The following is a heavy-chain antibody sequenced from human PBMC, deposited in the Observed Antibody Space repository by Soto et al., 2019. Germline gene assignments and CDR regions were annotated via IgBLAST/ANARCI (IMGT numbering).Heavy chain of an antibody. Sequence: QVQLVQSGAEVKKPGSSVKVSCKASGGTFSSYAISWVRQAPGQGLEWMGGIIPIFGTANYAQKFQGRATITADKSTSTAYMELSSLRSEDTAVYYCARAVPDIVVVPAAGGDAFDIWGQGTMVTVSS. CDR3: ARAVPDIVVVPAAGGDAFDI. CDR1: GGTFSSYA. CDR2: IIPIFGTA. J-gene: IGHJ3*02. D-gene: IGHD2-2*01. V-gene: IGHV1-69*06.